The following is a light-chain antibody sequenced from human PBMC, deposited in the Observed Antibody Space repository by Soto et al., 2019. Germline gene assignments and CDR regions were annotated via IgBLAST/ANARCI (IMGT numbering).Light chain of an antibody. J-gene: IGKJ4*01. CDR1: QRVGSY. CDR3: QQRSDWPST. Sequence: EIVLKQSPATLSLSPGDRATLSCRASQRVGSYLGWYQQRPGQAPRLLIYDASNRATGIPARFSGSGSGTDLTLTISSLEPEDFAVYYCQQRSDWPSTVGGGTKVEIK. V-gene: IGKV3-11*01. CDR2: DAS.